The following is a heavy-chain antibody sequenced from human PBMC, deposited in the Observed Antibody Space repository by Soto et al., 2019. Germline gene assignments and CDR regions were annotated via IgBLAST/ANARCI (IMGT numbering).Heavy chain of an antibody. J-gene: IGHJ5*02. CDR2: TYYRSKWYN. D-gene: IGHD3-16*02. CDR1: GESVSCNSAT. CDR3: ARGAALYDYVWGSYRYTNWFDP. Sequence: QTLSLTCVISGESVSCNSATWNWIRQSPSRGLEWLGRTYYRSKWYNDYAVSVKSRITINPDTSKNQFSLQLNSVTPEDTAVYYCARGAALYDYVWGSYRYTNWFDPWGQGTLVTVSS. V-gene: IGHV6-1*01.